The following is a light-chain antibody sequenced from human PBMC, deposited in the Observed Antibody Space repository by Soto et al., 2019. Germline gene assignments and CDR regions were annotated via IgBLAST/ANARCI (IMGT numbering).Light chain of an antibody. CDR1: TSDVGRYNY. CDR3: NSYTGSSTYV. J-gene: IGLJ1*01. CDR2: DVS. V-gene: IGLV2-14*01. Sequence: QSVLTQPASVSGSPGQSITISCTGTTSDVGRYNYVSWYQQHPGKAPKLIIYDVSNRPSGVSNRFSGSKSGNTASLTISGLQAEDEADYYCNSYTGSSTYVFGTGTKLTVL.